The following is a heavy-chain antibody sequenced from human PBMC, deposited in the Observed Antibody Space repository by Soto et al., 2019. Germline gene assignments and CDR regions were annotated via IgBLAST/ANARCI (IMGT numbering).Heavy chain of an antibody. D-gene: IGHD1-26*01. J-gene: IGHJ4*02. V-gene: IGHV2-5*02. CDR3: ARRLWEGFDF. CDR2: IHWDDDK. Sequence: QITLKESGPTLVKPTQTLTLTCTFSGFSLSTFGVSVGWIRQPPGRAPESLALIHWDDDKRYRTSLKSRLTITQDTTKNQVVLTMTNMDPVDSATSYCARRLWEGFDFWGQGILVTVSS. CDR1: GFSLSTFGVS.